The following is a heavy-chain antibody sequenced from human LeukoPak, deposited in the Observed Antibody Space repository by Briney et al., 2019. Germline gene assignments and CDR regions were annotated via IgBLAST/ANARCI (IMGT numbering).Heavy chain of an antibody. CDR1: GGSISSSSYY. V-gene: IGHV4-39*01. CDR3: AIGNYDFWSGYYFPQCDY. CDR2: IYYSGST. J-gene: IGHJ4*02. D-gene: IGHD3-3*01. Sequence: SETLSLTCTVSGGSISSSSYYWGWIRQPPGKGLEWIGSIYYSGSTYYNPSLKSRVTISVDTSKNQFSLKLSSVTAADTAVYYCAIGNYDFWSGYYFPQCDYWGQGTLVTVSS.